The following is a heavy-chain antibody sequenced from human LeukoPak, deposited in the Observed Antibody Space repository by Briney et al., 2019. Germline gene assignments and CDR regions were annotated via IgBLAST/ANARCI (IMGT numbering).Heavy chain of an antibody. V-gene: IGHV3-9*03. CDR2: ISWNSGSI. CDR1: GFTFDDYA. Sequence: CRSLRLSCAASGFTFDDYAMHWVRQAPGKGLEWVSGISWNSGSIGYADSVKGRFTISRDNAKNSLYLQMNSLRAEDMALYYCAKDLLSYSIAVAGGPAFDIWGQGTMVTVSS. J-gene: IGHJ3*02. D-gene: IGHD6-19*01. CDR3: AKDLLSYSIAVAGGPAFDI.